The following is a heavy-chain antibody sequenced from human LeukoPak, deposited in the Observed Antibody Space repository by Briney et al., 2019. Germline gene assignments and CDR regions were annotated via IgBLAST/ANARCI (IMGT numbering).Heavy chain of an antibody. CDR1: GFTFSSYG. V-gene: IGHV3-33*01. CDR3: ARGSHYDILTGYSYYFDY. D-gene: IGHD3-9*01. CDR2: IWYDGSNK. Sequence: GGSLRLSCAASGFTFSSYGMHWVRQAPGKGLEWVAVIWYDGSNKYYADSVKGRFTISRDNSKNTLYLQMNSLRAEDTAVYYCARGSHYDILTGYSYYFDYWGQETLVTVSS. J-gene: IGHJ4*02.